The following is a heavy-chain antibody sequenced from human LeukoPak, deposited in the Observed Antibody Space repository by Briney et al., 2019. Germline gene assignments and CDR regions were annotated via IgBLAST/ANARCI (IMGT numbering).Heavy chain of an antibody. J-gene: IGHJ4*02. CDR1: GYTFTGYY. D-gene: IGHD4-23*01. V-gene: IGHV1-2*02. CDR2: INPNNGDT. CDR3: ARDEHDYGGKIDY. Sequence: ASVKVSCKASGYTFTGYYMHWVRQAPGQGLEWMGWINPNNGDTHYAQKFQGTVTMTGDTSVSTAYMELSSLRSDDTAVYYCARDEHDYGGKIDYWGQGTLVTVSS.